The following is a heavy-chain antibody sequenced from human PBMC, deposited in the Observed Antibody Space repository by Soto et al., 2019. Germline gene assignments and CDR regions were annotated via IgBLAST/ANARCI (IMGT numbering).Heavy chain of an antibody. V-gene: IGHV3-74*01. D-gene: IGHD4-17*01. CDR2: INSDGSST. CDR1: GFTFGSYW. J-gene: IGHJ3*02. Sequence: PGGSLRLSSAAPGFTFGSYWMHWVRQAPGKGLVWVSRINSDGSSTSYADSVKGRFTISRDNAKNTLYLQMNSLRAEDTAVYYCAREGTTVTKDAFDIWGQGTMVTVS. CDR3: AREGTTVTKDAFDI.